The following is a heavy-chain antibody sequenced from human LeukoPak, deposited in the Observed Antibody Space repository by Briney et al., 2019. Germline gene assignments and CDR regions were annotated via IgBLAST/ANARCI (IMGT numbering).Heavy chain of an antibody. CDR3: AREGLYGDYAGH. V-gene: IGHV3-21*01. D-gene: IGHD4-17*01. Sequence: GGSLRLSCAASGFTFNRYTMNWVRQAPRKGLEWVSSIGTGRSYIFYADSVKGRFTISRDNAKNSLFMQMNSLRAEDTAVYYCAREGLYGDYAGHWGQGTLVTVSS. CDR2: IGTGRSYI. CDR1: GFTFNRYT. J-gene: IGHJ4*02.